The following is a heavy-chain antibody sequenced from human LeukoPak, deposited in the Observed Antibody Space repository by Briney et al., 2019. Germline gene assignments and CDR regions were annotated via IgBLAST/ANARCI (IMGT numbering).Heavy chain of an antibody. CDR3: AAEKRLYCSGGSCYPDAFDI. V-gene: IGHV1-58*01. CDR1: GFTFSSSA. D-gene: IGHD2-15*01. CDR2: IVVGSDNT. Sequence: EASVKLSCRASGFTFSSSAVQWVRHARGQRLESIEWIVVGSDNTNYAQQFQGRVTITRDMSTRTVYMELSSLRSDDTAVYYCAAEKRLYCSGGSCYPDAFDIWGQGTMVTVSS. J-gene: IGHJ3*02.